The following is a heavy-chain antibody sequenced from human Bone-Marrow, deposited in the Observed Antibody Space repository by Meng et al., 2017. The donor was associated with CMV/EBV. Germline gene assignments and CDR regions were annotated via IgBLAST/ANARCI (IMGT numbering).Heavy chain of an antibody. CDR2: ISSSGSIR. V-gene: IGHV3-11*01. D-gene: IGHD2/OR15-2a*01. CDR1: GFTFSDYY. J-gene: IGHJ4*02. Sequence: GRSLRLSCAASGFTFSDYYMTWIRQAPGKGLEWLSHISSSGSIRHYADSVKGRFTISRDNAKNSLYLQMNSLRAEDTAVYYCARDFSSVLNYIDFWGPGTLVTVSS. CDR3: ARDFSSVLNYIDF.